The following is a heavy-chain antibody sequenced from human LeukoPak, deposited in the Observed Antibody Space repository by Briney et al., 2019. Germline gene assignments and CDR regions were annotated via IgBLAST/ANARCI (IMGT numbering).Heavy chain of an antibody. Sequence: GRSLRLSCAASGFTFDDFAMHWVRQPPGKGLEWVSSISWDSGRMGYADSVKGRFTISRDNARNSLYLQMNSLRAEDTALYYCAKDRTTTVSTGPLVHWGQGTLVTVSS. CDR2: ISWDSGRM. V-gene: IGHV3-9*01. J-gene: IGHJ4*02. CDR1: GFTFDDFA. D-gene: IGHD5/OR15-5a*01. CDR3: AKDRTTTVSTGPLVH.